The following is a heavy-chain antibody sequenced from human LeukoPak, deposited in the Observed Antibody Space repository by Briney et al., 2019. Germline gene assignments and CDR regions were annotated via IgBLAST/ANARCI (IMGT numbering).Heavy chain of an antibody. CDR2: MFPDGRT. V-gene: IGHV3-53*01. J-gene: IGHJ4*02. CDR1: GFSVNDNY. D-gene: IGHD4-17*01. Sequence: GGSLRLSCADSGFSVNDNYMSWVRQAPGKGLQWVSVMFPDGRTYYADSVKGRFTISRDLARNTLLLQMHSLRADDTAVHYCARTNPVYGDYDYCGQGTLVTVSS. CDR3: ARTNPVYGDYDY.